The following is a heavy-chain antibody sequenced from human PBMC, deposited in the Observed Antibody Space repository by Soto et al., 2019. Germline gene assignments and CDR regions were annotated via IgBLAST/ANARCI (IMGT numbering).Heavy chain of an antibody. Sequence: ASVKVSCKASGYTFTGYYMHWLRQAPGQGLEWMGWINPNSGGTNYAQKFQGWVTMTRDTSISTAYMELSRLRSDDTAVYYCARDQGSRSPADHFDIWGQGTMVTVSS. J-gene: IGHJ3*02. V-gene: IGHV1-2*04. CDR2: INPNSGGT. CDR1: GYTFTGYY. D-gene: IGHD6-13*01. CDR3: ARDQGSRSPADHFDI.